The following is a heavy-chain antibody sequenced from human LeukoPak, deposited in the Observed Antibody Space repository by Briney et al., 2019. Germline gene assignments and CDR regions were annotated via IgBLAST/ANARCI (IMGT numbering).Heavy chain of an antibody. Sequence: SGGSLRLSCAASGFTVSSNYMSWVRQAPGKGLEWVSVIYSGGSTCYADSVKGRFTISRHNSKNTLYLQMNSLRAEDTAVYYCASGVGATAGIFDYWGQGTLVTVSS. CDR1: GFTVSSNY. CDR2: IYSGGST. J-gene: IGHJ4*02. CDR3: ASGVGATAGIFDY. V-gene: IGHV3-53*04. D-gene: IGHD1-26*01.